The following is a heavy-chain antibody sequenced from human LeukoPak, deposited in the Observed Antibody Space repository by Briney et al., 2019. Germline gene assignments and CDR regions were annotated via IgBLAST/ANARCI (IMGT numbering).Heavy chain of an antibody. Sequence: GGSLRLSCAASGFTFGSYAMYWVRQAPGTGLERVSGIFRSGRSAHYADSGKGRFTISRDNSKNTVYLQMDSLRVEDTAIYYCAKTTTGYSSGRYPAWPIDYWGQGTLVTVSS. V-gene: IGHV3-23*05. D-gene: IGHD2-15*01. J-gene: IGHJ4*02. CDR3: AKTTTGYSSGRYPAWPIDY. CDR2: IFRSGRSA. CDR1: GFTFGSYA.